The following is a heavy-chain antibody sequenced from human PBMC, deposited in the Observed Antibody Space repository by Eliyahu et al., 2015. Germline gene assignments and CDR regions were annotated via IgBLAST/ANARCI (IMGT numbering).Heavy chain of an antibody. V-gene: IGHV2-70*15. CDR3: ARGLYGDYFSHSTGMDV. CDR2: IDWDDDK. D-gene: IGHD4-17*01. Sequence: QVTLRESGPALVKPTQTLTLTCTFSGFXLSTSGMCVSWIRQPPGKXLEWLARIDWDDDKYYSTSLKTRLTISKDTSKNQVVLTMTNMDPVDTATYYCARGLYGDYFSHSTGMDVWGQGTTVTVSS. J-gene: IGHJ6*02. CDR1: GFXLSTSGMC.